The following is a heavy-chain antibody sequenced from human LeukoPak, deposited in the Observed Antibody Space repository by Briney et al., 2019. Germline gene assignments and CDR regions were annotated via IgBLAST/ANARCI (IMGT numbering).Heavy chain of an antibody. D-gene: IGHD5-12*01. Sequence: SGTLSLTCSVSNVXISRYYCSWIRQPAGKGLEWIGHIYTRGSANYNPSLKSRVTLSVDTSTNQFSLRLSSVTAADTAIYYCAREWHHVFDYWGQGILVTVSS. CDR3: AREWHHVFDY. J-gene: IGHJ4*02. CDR2: IYTRGSA. V-gene: IGHV4-4*07. CDR1: NVXISRYY.